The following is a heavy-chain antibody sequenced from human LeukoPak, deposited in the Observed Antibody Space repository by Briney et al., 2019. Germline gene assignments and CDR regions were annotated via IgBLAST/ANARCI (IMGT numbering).Heavy chain of an antibody. D-gene: IGHD3-9*01. Sequence: SETLSLTCTVSGGSISSGGHFWSWIRQHPGKGLEWIGSIYYSGSTYYNPSLKSRVTISVDTSENQFSLKLSSVTDADTAVYYCARDQTGYGPIDYWGQGTLVTVSS. V-gene: IGHV4-31*03. CDR2: IYYSGST. J-gene: IGHJ4*02. CDR1: GGSISSGGHF. CDR3: ARDQTGYGPIDY.